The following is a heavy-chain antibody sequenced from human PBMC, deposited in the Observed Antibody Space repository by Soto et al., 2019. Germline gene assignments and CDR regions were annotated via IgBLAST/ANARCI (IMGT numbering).Heavy chain of an antibody. Sequence: VGSLRLSCAVSGFTFSSSWMSWVRQAPGKGLEWVANIKEDGSEKDYVDPVKGRFTITRDNAKNSLYLQMNNLRAEDTAVYFCTRKRFGMDVWGQGTTVTVSS. CDR3: TRKRFGMDV. J-gene: IGHJ6*02. CDR1: GFTFSSSW. CDR2: IKEDGSEK. V-gene: IGHV3-7*03.